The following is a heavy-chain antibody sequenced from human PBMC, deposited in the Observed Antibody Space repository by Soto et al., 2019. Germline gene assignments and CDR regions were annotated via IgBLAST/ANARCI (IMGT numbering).Heavy chain of an antibody. CDR3: AKDLLRDSSGFYFGYFFDY. D-gene: IGHD3-22*01. J-gene: IGHJ4*02. CDR1: GFTFSSYA. Sequence: LRLSCAAPGFTFSSYAMTWVRQAPGKGLEWVSSISGSGVSTYYADSVRGRLTISRDNSNNTLFLQMNSLRAEDTAVYYCAKDLLRDSSGFYFGYFFDYWGQGALVTVSS. V-gene: IGHV3-23*01. CDR2: ISGSGVST.